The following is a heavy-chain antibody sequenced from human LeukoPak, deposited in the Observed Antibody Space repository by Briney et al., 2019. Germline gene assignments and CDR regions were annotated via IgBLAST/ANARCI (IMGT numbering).Heavy chain of an antibody. Sequence: ASVKVSCKASGYTFTSYDINWVRQATGQGLEWMGWMNPNSGNTGYAQKFQGRVTMTRNTSISTAYMELSSLRSEDTAVYYCARGWQLTPSEYFQHWGQGTLVTVSS. V-gene: IGHV1-8*01. D-gene: IGHD4-23*01. CDR3: ARGWQLTPSEYFQH. J-gene: IGHJ1*01. CDR2: MNPNSGNT. CDR1: GYTFTSYD.